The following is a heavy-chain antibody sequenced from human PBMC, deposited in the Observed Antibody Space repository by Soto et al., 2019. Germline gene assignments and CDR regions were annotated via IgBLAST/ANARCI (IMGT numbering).Heavy chain of an antibody. Sequence: ASVTVSCKASGYTCTSYGISCVRQAPGQGLEWMGWISSYNGNTNYAQKLQGRVTMTTDTSTSTGYMELRRLRSDDTAVYYCASVRRITIFGVVPYYYYYMDVWGKGTTVTVSS. CDR1: GYTCTSYG. CDR3: ASVRRITIFGVVPYYYYYMDV. J-gene: IGHJ6*03. CDR2: ISSYNGNT. D-gene: IGHD3-3*01. V-gene: IGHV1-18*01.